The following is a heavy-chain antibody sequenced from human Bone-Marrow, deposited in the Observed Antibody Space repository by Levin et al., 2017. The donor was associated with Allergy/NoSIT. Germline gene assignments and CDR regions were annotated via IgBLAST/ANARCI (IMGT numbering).Heavy chain of an antibody. V-gene: IGHV4-4*07. D-gene: IGHD3-22*01. CDR3: ARGYTQYDTSGNHYYHGMDV. CDR2: IYSSGST. J-gene: IGHJ6*02. Sequence: PSETLSLTCTVSGVSISRYYWSWIRQSAGRGLEWIGRIYSSGSTNYNPSLKSRVIMSVDTSKNHYSLRLSSVTAADTAVYYCARGYTQYDTSGNHYYHGMDVWGQGTTVTVSS. CDR1: GVSISRYY.